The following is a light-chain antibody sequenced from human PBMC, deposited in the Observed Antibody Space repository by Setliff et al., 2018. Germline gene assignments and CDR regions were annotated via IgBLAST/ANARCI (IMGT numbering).Light chain of an antibody. CDR2: QNS. Sequence: QSALTQPPSASGTPGQRVTISCSGSSSNIGSKTVNWYQQLPGTAPKLLMFQNSQRPSGVPDRFFGSKSGTSASLAISGLQSEDEADYYCSTWDDSLNSVVFGGGTKVTVL. CDR3: STWDDSLNSVV. J-gene: IGLJ2*01. CDR1: SSNIGSKT. V-gene: IGLV1-44*01.